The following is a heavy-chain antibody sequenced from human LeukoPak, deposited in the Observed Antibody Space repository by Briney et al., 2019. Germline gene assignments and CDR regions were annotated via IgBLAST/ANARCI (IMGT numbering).Heavy chain of an antibody. D-gene: IGHD3-10*01. Sequence: SETLSLTCAVYGGSFSGYYWSWIRQPPGKGLEWVGEINHSGSTNYNPSLKSRVTISVDTSKNQFSLKLSSVTAADTAVYYCARRGWFGDDAFDIWGQGTMVTVSS. CDR2: INHSGST. CDR3: ARRGWFGDDAFDI. CDR1: GGSFSGYY. J-gene: IGHJ3*02. V-gene: IGHV4-34*01.